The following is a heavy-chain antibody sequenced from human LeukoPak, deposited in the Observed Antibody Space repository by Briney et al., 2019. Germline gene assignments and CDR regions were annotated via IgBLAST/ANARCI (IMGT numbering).Heavy chain of an antibody. D-gene: IGHD6-13*01. Sequence: SETLSXTCAVYGGSFSGYYWSWIRQPPGKGLEWIGEINHSGSTNYNPSLKSRVTISVDTSKNQFSLKLSSVTAADTAVYYCARGPSRWFDPWGQGTLVTVSS. V-gene: IGHV4-34*01. J-gene: IGHJ5*02. CDR1: GGSFSGYY. CDR2: INHSGST. CDR3: ARGPSRWFDP.